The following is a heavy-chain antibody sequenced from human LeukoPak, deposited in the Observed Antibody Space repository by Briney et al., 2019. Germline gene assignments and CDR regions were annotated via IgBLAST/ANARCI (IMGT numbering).Heavy chain of an antibody. J-gene: IGHJ3*02. Sequence: SETLSLTCTVSGGSISSSSYYWGWIRQPPGKGLEWIGSIYYSGSTYYNPSLKSRVTISVDTSKNQFSLKLSSVTAADTAVYYCARGEKSSGWYIIAFDIWGQGTMVTVSS. V-gene: IGHV4-39*07. CDR2: IYYSGST. CDR1: GGSISSSSYY. D-gene: IGHD6-19*01. CDR3: ARGEKSSGWYIIAFDI.